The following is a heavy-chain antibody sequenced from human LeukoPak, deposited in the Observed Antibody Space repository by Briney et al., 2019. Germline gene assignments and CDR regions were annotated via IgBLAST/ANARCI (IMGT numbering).Heavy chain of an antibody. CDR2: IYKSGST. J-gene: IGHJ4*02. CDR1: GFTVTKTY. CDR3: ARESGGTAWYQED. Sequence: PGGSLRLSCAVSGFTVTKTYMSWVRQAPGRGLEWVSIIYKSGSTYYADSVKGRFTISRDSANNTLFLQMNSLRGDDTAIYYCARESGGTAWYQEDWGQGTLVTVSS. V-gene: IGHV3-53*01. D-gene: IGHD6-13*01.